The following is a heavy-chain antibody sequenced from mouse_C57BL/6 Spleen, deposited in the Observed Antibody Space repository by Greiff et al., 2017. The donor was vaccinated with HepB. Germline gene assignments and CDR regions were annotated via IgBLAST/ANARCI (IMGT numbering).Heavy chain of an antibody. CDR1: GFTFNTYA. CDR3: VGAGLYYAMDY. D-gene: IGHD3-3*01. V-gene: IGHV10-3*01. Sequence: DVKLQESGGGLVQPIGSLKLSCAASGFTFNTYAMHWVRQAPGKGLEWVARIRSKSSNYATYYADSVKDRFTISRDDSQSKLYLQMNNLKTEDTAMYYWVGAGLYYAMDYWGQGTSVTVSS. J-gene: IGHJ4*01. CDR2: IRSKSSNYAT.